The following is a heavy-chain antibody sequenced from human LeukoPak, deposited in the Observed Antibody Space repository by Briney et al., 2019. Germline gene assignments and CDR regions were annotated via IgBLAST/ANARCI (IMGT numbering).Heavy chain of an antibody. CDR1: GFTFSDYW. Sequence: GGSLRLSCAASGFTFSDYWMSWVRQAPGKGPELVANIKQDGSEKYYVDSVKGRFTISRDNAKNTLYLQMNSLRAEDTAVYYCARDRSSGYESPFDYWGQGTLVTVSS. CDR3: ARDRSSGYESPFDY. CDR2: IKQDGSEK. V-gene: IGHV3-7*01. D-gene: IGHD5-12*01. J-gene: IGHJ4*02.